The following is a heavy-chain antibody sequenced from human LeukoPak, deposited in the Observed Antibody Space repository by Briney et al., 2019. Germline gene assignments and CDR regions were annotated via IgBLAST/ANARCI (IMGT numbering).Heavy chain of an antibody. J-gene: IGHJ3*02. D-gene: IGHD2-15*01. CDR3: ARGSDIVVVVAATQGAFDI. V-gene: IGHV3-48*04. CDR2: ISSSSGSI. Sequence: PGGSLRLSCAASGFTFSSYSMNWVRQAPGKGLEWVSYISSSSGSIYDADSEKGRFTISRDNAKNALYLQMNSLRAEDTAVYYCARGSDIVVVVAATQGAFDIWGQGTMVTVSS. CDR1: GFTFSSYS.